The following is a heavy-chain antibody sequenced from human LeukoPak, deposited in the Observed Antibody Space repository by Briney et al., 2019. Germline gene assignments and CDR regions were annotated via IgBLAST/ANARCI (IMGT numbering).Heavy chain of an antibody. D-gene: IGHD5-18*01. CDR1: GYTFTSYY. CDR3: ARERGKDETAMASFDY. Sequence: ASVKVPCKASGYTFTSYYIHWVRQAPGQGLEWMGKINPGGDSTNYAQKFQGRVTMTTDTSTSTVYMELSSLRSEDTALYYCARERGKDETAMASFDYWGQGTLVTVSS. CDR2: INPGGDST. V-gene: IGHV1-46*01. J-gene: IGHJ4*02.